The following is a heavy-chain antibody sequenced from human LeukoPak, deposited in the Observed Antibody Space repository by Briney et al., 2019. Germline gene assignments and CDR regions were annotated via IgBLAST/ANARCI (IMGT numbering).Heavy chain of an antibody. CDR1: GGSTSGYY. V-gene: IGHV4-4*09. CDR3: SRFTDTTRPSEV. D-gene: IGHD1-1*01. CDR2: IYSSGST. J-gene: IGHJ6*04. Sequence: TPSESLSLACSVSGGSTSGYYWSWIRQPPGQTLEWIGYIYSSGSTNYNPSLQSRVTMSVDTSMNQFSLRLSSVTAADTAVYYCSRFTDTTRPSEVWGKGTTVTVSS.